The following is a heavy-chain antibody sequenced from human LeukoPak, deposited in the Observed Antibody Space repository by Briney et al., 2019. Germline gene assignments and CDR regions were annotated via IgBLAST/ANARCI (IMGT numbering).Heavy chain of an antibody. V-gene: IGHV4-59*01. Sequence: SETLSLTCTVSGGSISSYYWSWIRQPPGKGLEWIGYICYSGSTNYNPSLKSRVTISVDTSKNQFSLKLSSVTAADTAVYYCARYEYYYDSSGYLCWFDPWGQGTLVTVSS. J-gene: IGHJ5*02. CDR1: GGSISSYY. CDR3: ARYEYYYDSSGYLCWFDP. D-gene: IGHD3-22*01. CDR2: ICYSGST.